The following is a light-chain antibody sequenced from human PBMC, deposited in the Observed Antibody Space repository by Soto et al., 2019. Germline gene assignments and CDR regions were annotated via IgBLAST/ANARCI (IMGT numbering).Light chain of an antibody. V-gene: IGLV1-47*01. CDR1: SSNIGMNY. J-gene: IGLJ1*01. CDR2: RNN. CDR3: AAWDARLNGYV. Sequence: QSVLTQPPSASGTPGQTVTISCSGSSSNIGMNYVYWYQQLPGTAPKLLIYRNNQRPSGVPDRFSGSNSGTSASLAISGLRSEDEADYYCAAWDARLNGYVFGDGTKVTV.